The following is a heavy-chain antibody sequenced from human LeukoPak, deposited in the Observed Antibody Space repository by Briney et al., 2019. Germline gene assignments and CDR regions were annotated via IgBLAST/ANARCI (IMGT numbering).Heavy chain of an antibody. J-gene: IGHJ6*04. CDR2: ISYDGSNK. Sequence: GRSLRLSCAASGFTFSSYGMHWVRQAPGKGLEWVAVISYDGSNKYYADSVKGRFTISRDNSKNTLYLQMNSLRAEDTAVYYCAKDERYFDCLLSDYYYYYGMDVWGKGTTVTVSS. CDR1: GFTFSSYG. D-gene: IGHD3-9*01. V-gene: IGHV3-30*18. CDR3: AKDERYFDCLLSDYYYYYGMDV.